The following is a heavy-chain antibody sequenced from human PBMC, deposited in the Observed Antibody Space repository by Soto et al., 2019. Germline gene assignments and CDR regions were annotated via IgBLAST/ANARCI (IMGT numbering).Heavy chain of an antibody. CDR3: AKDEDECSSWYSALALSNWFDP. CDR1: GFTFSSYA. Sequence: PGGSLRLSCAASGFTFSSYAMSWVRQAPGKGLEWVSAISGSGGSTYYADSVKGRFTISRDNSKNTLYLQMNSLRAEDTAVYCCAKDEDECSSWYSALALSNWFDPWGQGTLVTVSS. V-gene: IGHV3-23*01. J-gene: IGHJ5*02. D-gene: IGHD6-13*01. CDR2: ISGSGGST.